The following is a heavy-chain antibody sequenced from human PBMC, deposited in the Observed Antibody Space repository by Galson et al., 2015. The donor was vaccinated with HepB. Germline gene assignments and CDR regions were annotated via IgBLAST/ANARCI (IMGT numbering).Heavy chain of an antibody. CDR2: ISSSSSYI. V-gene: IGHV3-21*01. CDR3: ARERDSSGYYELSPFDY. J-gene: IGHJ4*02. Sequence: SLRLSCAASGFTFSSYSMNWVRQAPGKGLEWVSSISSSSSYIYYADSVKGRFTISRDNAKNSLYLQMNSLRAEDTAVYYCARERDSSGYYELSPFDYWGPGTLVTVSS. CDR1: GFTFSSYS. D-gene: IGHD3-22*01.